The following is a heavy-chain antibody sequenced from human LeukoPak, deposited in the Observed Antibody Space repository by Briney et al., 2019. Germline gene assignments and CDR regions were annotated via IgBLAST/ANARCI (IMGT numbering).Heavy chain of an antibody. D-gene: IGHD6-19*01. CDR1: GFTFSGFE. CDR2: VSGSGGST. J-gene: IGHJ5*02. Sequence: GGSLRLSCAASGFTFSGFEMNWVRQAPGKGLEWVSAVSGSGGSTYYADSVKGRFTISRDNSKNTLYLQMNSLRAEDTAVYYCAPWLVLNWFDPWGQGSLVTVSS. CDR3: APWLVLNWFDP. V-gene: IGHV3-23*01.